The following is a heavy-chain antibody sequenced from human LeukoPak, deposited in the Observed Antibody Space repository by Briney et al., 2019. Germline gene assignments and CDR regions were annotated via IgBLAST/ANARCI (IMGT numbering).Heavy chain of an antibody. V-gene: IGHV4-30-4*01. CDR2: IYHSGST. CDR3: ARGRNPYYVWGTYRAYFDY. Sequence: PSETLSLTCTVSGGSISSGDYYWSWIRQPPGKGLEWIGYIYHSGSTYYNPSLTSRVTISVDTSTNQLSLKLTSVTAADTAMYFCARGRNPYYVWGTYRAYFDYWGQGTLVTVSS. J-gene: IGHJ4*02. CDR1: GGSISSGDYY. D-gene: IGHD3-16*02.